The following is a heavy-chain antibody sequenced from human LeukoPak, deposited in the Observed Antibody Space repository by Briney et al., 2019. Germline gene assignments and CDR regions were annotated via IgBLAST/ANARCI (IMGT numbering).Heavy chain of an antibody. CDR3: ARAESPITIPPPGQPYYMDV. V-gene: IGHV4-4*07. CDR1: GGSISSYY. D-gene: IGHD3-9*01. J-gene: IGHJ6*03. CDR2: IYTSGST. Sequence: SETLSLTCTVSGGSISSYYWSWIRQPAGKGLEWIGRIYTSGSTDYSPSLKSRVTMSVDMYKNQFSLKLSSVTAADTAVYFCARAESPITIPPPGQPYYMDVWGKGTTVTVSS.